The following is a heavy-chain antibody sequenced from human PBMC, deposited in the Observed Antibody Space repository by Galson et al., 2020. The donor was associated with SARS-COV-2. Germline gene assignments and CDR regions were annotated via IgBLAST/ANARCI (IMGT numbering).Heavy chain of an antibody. Sequence: ASETLSLTCTVSGGSISSSSYYWGWIRQSPGKGLEWIGSIYYSGITYYNPSLKSRVTISVDTSKNQFSLKVSSVTAADTAVYYCARRGVAAARYFDYWGQGTLVTVSS. CDR1: GGSISSSSYY. J-gene: IGHJ4*02. CDR2: IYYSGIT. V-gene: IGHV4-39*07. CDR3: ARRGVAAARYFDY. D-gene: IGHD6-13*01.